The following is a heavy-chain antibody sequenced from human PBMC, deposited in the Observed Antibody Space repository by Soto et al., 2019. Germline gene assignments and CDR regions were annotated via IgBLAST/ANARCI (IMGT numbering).Heavy chain of an antibody. CDR3: ARQVVIDNWFDP. CDR1: GGSISSYY. V-gene: IGHV4-59*08. D-gene: IGHD2-2*01. J-gene: IGHJ5*02. Sequence: SETLSLTCTVSGGSISSYYWSWIRQPPGKGLEWIGYIYYSGSTNYNPSLKSRVTISVDTSKNQFSLKLSSVTAADTAVYYCARQVVIDNWFDPWGQGTLVTVSS. CDR2: IYYSGST.